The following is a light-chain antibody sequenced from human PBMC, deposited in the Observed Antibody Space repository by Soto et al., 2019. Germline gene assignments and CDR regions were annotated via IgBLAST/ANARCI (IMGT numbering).Light chain of an antibody. CDR2: GNN. CDR1: SSNIGANYG. V-gene: IGLV1-40*01. Sequence: QSVLTQPPSVSGAPGQRVTISCTGSSSNIGANYGVHWYHQLPGTAPKLLIYGNNNRPSGVPDRFSGSKSGTSASLAITGLQAEDEADYYCQSYDSSLSGSVFGGGTKVTVL. J-gene: IGLJ3*02. CDR3: QSYDSSLSGSV.